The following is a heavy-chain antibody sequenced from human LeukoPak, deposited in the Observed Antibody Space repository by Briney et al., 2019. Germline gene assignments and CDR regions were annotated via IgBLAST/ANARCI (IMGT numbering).Heavy chain of an antibody. CDR2: IYPGDSDT. Sequence: GESLKISCKGSGYSFPSYWIGWVRQMPGKGLEWMGIIYPGDSDTRYSPSFQGQVTISADKSISTAYLQWSSLKASDTAMYYCAIPTYYYDSSGYYLGYWGQGTLVTVSS. J-gene: IGHJ4*02. V-gene: IGHV5-51*01. CDR3: AIPTYYYDSSGYYLGY. CDR1: GYSFPSYW. D-gene: IGHD3-22*01.